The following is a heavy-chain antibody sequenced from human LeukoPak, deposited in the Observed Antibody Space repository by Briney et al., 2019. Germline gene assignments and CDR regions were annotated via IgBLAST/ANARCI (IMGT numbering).Heavy chain of an antibody. CDR2: VQYDGSKR. V-gene: IGHV3-30*02. CDR1: GFTFSTYG. Sequence: PGGSLRLSCAASGFTFSTYGMHWVRQAPGKGLEWVAFVQYDGSKRYYADSVKGRFTISRDTTKNSLYLQMNSLRVEDTAVYYCARERTPKHYYGSGSYDRYFDHWGQGTLVTVSS. J-gene: IGHJ4*02. D-gene: IGHD3-10*01. CDR3: ARERTPKHYYGSGSYDRYFDH.